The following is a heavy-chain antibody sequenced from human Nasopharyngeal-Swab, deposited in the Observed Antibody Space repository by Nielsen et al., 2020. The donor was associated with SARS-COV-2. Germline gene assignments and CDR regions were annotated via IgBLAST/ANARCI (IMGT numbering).Heavy chain of an antibody. V-gene: IGHV3-9*01. CDR2: ISWNSGSI. J-gene: IGHJ4*02. CDR3: AKVQTLYSSGWCGDNYFDY. CDR1: GFTFDDYA. Sequence: SLKISCAASGFTFDDYAMHWVRQAPGKGLEWVSGISWNSGSIGYADSVKGRFTISRDNAKNSLYLQMNSLRAEDTALYYCAKVQTLYSSGWCGDNYFDYWGQGTLVTVSS. D-gene: IGHD6-19*01.